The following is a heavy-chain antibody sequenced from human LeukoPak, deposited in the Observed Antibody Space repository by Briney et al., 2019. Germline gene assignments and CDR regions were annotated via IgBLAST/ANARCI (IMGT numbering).Heavy chain of an antibody. J-gene: IGHJ4*02. CDR3: AAFSSGSDFDY. D-gene: IGHD6-19*01. V-gene: IGHV4-59*08. CDR2: IYYSGST. Sequence: SETLSLTCTVSGGSISSYYWSWIRQPPGKGLEWIGYIYYSGSTNYNSSLKSRVTILVDMSKNQFSLKLSSVTAADTAVYYCAAFSSGSDFDYWGQGTLVTVSS. CDR1: GGSISSYY.